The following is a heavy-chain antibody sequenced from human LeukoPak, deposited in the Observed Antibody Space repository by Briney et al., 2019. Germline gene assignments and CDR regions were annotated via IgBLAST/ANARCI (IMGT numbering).Heavy chain of an antibody. V-gene: IGHV1-69*13. J-gene: IGHJ6*02. CDR1: GGTFSSYA. CDR3: ARVSLGNEPGSPQNYYYYGMDV. Sequence: ASVKVSCKASGGTFSSYAISWVRQAPGQGLGWMGGIIPIFGTANYAQKFQGRVTITADESTSTAYMELSSLRSEDTAVYYCARVSLGNEPGSPQNYYYYGMDVWGQGTTVTVSS. CDR2: IIPIFGTA.